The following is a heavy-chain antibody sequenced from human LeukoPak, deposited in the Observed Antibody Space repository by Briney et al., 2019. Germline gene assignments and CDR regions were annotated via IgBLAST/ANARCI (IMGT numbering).Heavy chain of an antibody. Sequence: SVKVSCKASGGTFSSYAISWVRQAPGQGLEWMGGIIPIFGTANYAQKFQGRVTITADESTSTAYMELSSLRSEDTAVYDCARDCGGDCSTHLDYWGQGTLVTVSS. CDR3: ARDCGGDCSTHLDY. J-gene: IGHJ4*02. D-gene: IGHD2-21*02. CDR2: IIPIFGTA. V-gene: IGHV1-69*13. CDR1: GGTFSSYA.